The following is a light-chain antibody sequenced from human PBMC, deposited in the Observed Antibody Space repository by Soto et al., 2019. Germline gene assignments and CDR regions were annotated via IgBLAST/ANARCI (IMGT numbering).Light chain of an antibody. CDR1: GSDVGSYKY. V-gene: IGLV2-14*01. Sequence: QSAVTQPASVSGSPGQSITISCAGTGSDVGSYKYVSWYQQHPGKAPKLIIFEVSNRPSGVSDRFSGSKSGNTASLTISGLQAEDEADYYCSSYTSISSLGVFGTGTKVTVL. J-gene: IGLJ1*01. CDR3: SSYTSISSLGV. CDR2: EVS.